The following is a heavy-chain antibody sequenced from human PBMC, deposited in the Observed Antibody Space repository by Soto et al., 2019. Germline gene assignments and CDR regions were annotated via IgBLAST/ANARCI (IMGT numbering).Heavy chain of an antibody. CDR3: ARVPTDSGSPYDY. D-gene: IGHD1-26*01. J-gene: IGHJ4*02. CDR2: IYYSGST. CDR1: GGSISSYY. V-gene: IGHV4-59*01. Sequence: SETLSLTCTVSGGSISSYYWSWIRQPPGKGLEWIGYIYYSGSTDYNPSLKSRVTISVDTSKNQFSLKLSSVTAADTAVYYCARVPTDSGSPYDYWGQGTLVTVSS.